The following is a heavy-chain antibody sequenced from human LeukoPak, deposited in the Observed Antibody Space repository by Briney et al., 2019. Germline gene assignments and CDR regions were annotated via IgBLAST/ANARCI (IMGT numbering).Heavy chain of an antibody. CDR1: GGTFSSYA. V-gene: IGHV1-69*06. CDR2: IIPIFGTA. CDR3: ARDNDSRDHPQFDY. Sequence: ASLKVSCTASGGTFSSYAISWVRQAPGQGLEWVWIIIPIFGTANYDPQFRGRVTITADTSTKTAYMELSRLRSADTAVYYCARDNDSRDHPQFDYWGQGTLVTVSS. J-gene: IGHJ4*02. D-gene: IGHD3-16*01.